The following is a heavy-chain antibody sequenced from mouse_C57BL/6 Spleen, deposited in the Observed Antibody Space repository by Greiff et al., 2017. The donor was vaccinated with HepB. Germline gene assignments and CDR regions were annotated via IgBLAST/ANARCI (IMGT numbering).Heavy chain of an antibody. D-gene: IGHD3-3*01. CDR3: ARGTLYFDY. CDR2: IYPGSGNT. V-gene: IGHV1-76*01. J-gene: IGHJ2*01. Sequence: QVHVKQSGAELVRPGASVKLSCKASGYTFTDYYINWVKQRPGQGLEWIARIYPGSGNTYYNEKFKGKATLTAEKSSSTAYMQLSSLTSEDSAVYFCARGTLYFDYWGQGTTLTVSS. CDR1: GYTFTDYY.